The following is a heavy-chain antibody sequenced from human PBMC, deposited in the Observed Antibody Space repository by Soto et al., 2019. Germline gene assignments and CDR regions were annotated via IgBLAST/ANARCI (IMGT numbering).Heavy chain of an antibody. CDR2: IHHSGST. Sequence: QVQLQESGPGLVKPSGTLSLTCTVSGVSISTSHWWGWVRQPPGKGLDWIGEIHHSGSTNFNPSLKSRVTISVDKFENQFSLKVSSVTAADTAVYYCARDVGYYYDDSPAGHFDFWGQGTLVTVSS. V-gene: IGHV4-4*02. D-gene: IGHD3-22*01. CDR3: ARDVGYYYDDSPAGHFDF. J-gene: IGHJ4*02. CDR1: GVSISTSHW.